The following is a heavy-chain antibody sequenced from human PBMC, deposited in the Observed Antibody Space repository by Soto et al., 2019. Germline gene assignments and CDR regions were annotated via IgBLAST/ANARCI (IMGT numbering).Heavy chain of an antibody. CDR3: VREDERDYYYYGMDV. CDR2: IWYDGSNK. CDR1: GFTFSSYG. Sequence: QVQLVESGGGVVQPGRSLRLSCAASGFTFSSYGMHWVRQAPGKGLEWVAVIWYDGSNKYDADSVKGRFTISRDNSKNTLYLQMNSLRSENTAVYYCVREDERDYYYYGMDVWGQGNTVTVSS. J-gene: IGHJ6*02. V-gene: IGHV3-33*01.